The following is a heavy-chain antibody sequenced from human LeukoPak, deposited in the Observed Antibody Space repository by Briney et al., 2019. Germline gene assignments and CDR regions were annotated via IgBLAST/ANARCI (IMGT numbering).Heavy chain of an antibody. D-gene: IGHD3-22*01. V-gene: IGHV3-23*01. Sequence: GGSLRLSCAASGFTFSTYAMSWGRQAPGKGLEWVSAISNSGTRTYYTDSVKGRFTVSRDNSKNTLFLQMNSLRAEDTAIYYCARDPTAAGYFDYWGRGTLATVSS. CDR1: GFTFSTYA. CDR3: ARDPTAAGYFDY. CDR2: ISNSGTRT. J-gene: IGHJ4*02.